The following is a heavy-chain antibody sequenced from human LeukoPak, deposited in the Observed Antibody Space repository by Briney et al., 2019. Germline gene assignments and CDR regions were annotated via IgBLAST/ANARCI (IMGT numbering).Heavy chain of an antibody. CDR3: ARGGGIAAAGSHYFDY. CDR1: GGSFSGYY. V-gene: IGHV4-34*01. Sequence: PSETLSLICAVYGGSFSGYYWSWIRQPPGKGLEWIGEINHSGSTNYNPSLKSRVTISVDTSKNQFSLKLSSVTAADTAVYYCARGGGIAAAGSHYFDYWGQGTLVTVSS. D-gene: IGHD6-13*01. J-gene: IGHJ4*02. CDR2: INHSGST.